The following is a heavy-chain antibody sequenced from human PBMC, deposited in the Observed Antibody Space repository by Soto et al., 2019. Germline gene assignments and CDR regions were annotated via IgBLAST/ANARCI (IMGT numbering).Heavy chain of an antibody. V-gene: IGHV3-11*01. CDR2: ISSSGSTI. D-gene: IGHD3-22*01. CDR3: AREKKTYYYDSSGYYLDAFDI. Sequence: GGSLRLSCAASGFTFSDYYMSWIRQAPGKGLEWVSYISSSGSTIYYADSVKGRFTISRDNAKNSLYLQMNSLRAEDTAVYYCAREKKTYYYDSSGYYLDAFDIWGQGTMVTVSS. J-gene: IGHJ3*02. CDR1: GFTFSDYY.